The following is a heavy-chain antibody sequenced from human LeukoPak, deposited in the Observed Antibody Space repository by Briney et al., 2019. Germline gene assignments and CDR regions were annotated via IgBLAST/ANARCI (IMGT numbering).Heavy chain of an antibody. CDR1: GLTFSSCG. J-gene: IGHJ4*02. CDR3: AKVGSMVRGVLAH. CDR2: ISYDGSNK. Sequence: PGGSLRLSCAASGLTFSSCGMHWVRQAPGKGLEWVAVISYDGSNKYYADSVKGRFTISRDNSKNTLYLQMNSLRAEDTAVYYCAKVGSMVRGVLAHWGQGTLVTVSS. D-gene: IGHD3-10*01. V-gene: IGHV3-30*18.